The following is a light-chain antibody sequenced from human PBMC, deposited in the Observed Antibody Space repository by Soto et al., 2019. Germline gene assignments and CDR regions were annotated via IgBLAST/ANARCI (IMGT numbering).Light chain of an antibody. V-gene: IGLV1-40*03. J-gene: IGLJ1*01. Sequence: QSALTQPRSVSGAPGQRVTIFCTGSSSNIGADYHVHWYQQFPGTAPRLLIYGNTNRPSGVPDRFSGSKSDASASLVITGLQAEDEADYYCQSYDTSLRSYVFGTGTKV. CDR1: SSNIGADYH. CDR3: QSYDTSLRSYV. CDR2: GNT.